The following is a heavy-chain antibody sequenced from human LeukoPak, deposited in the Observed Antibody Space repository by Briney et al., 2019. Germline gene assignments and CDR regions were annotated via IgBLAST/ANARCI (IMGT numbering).Heavy chain of an antibody. J-gene: IGHJ4*02. CDR3: ASGRQLGY. Sequence: GGSLSLSCAASGFTFSNYWMRWVRQAPGKGLEWVANIKEDGSEKYYVDPVKGRFTIPRDNARNSLYLQMNSLRAEDTAVYYRASGRQLGYGGQGTLVTVSS. CDR2: IKEDGSEK. CDR1: GFTFSNYW. V-gene: IGHV3-7*01. D-gene: IGHD6-13*01.